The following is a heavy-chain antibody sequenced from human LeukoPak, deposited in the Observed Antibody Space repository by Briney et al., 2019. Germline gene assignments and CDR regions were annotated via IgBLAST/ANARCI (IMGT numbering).Heavy chain of an antibody. CDR3: ARYYYDSQNI. CDR1: GFTVSSNY. CDR2: IYSGGST. V-gene: IGHV3-53*01. Sequence: GGSLRLSCAASGFTVSSNYMSWVRKAPGKGLEWVSVIYSGGSTYYADSVKGRFTISRDNSKNTLYLQMNSLRAEDTAVYYCARYYYDSQNIWGQGTMVTVSS. D-gene: IGHD3-22*01. J-gene: IGHJ3*02.